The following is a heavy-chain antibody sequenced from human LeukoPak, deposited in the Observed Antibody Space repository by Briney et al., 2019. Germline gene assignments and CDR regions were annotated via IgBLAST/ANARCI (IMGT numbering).Heavy chain of an antibody. CDR3: AIIKDYYDSSGYAY. J-gene: IGHJ4*02. CDR1: GGSISSSNW. V-gene: IGHV4-4*02. CDR2: IYHSGST. Sequence: SETLTLTCAGSGGSISSSNWWSWVGQPPGKGLEWLGEIYHSGSTNYNPSLKSRVTISVDKSKNQFSLKLSSVTAADTAVYYCAIIKDYYDSSGYAYWGQGTLVTVSS. D-gene: IGHD3-22*01.